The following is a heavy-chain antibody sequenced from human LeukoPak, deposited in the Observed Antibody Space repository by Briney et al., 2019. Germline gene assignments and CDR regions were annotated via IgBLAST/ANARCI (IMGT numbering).Heavy chain of an antibody. Sequence: GGSLRLSCAASGFTFSSYWMSWVRQAPGKGLELVANIKQDGSEKYYVDSVKGRFTISRDNAKNTLFLQMNSLRAEDTAVYFCAVSNGGYGPWGQGALVTVSS. D-gene: IGHD5-12*01. CDR2: IKQDGSEK. V-gene: IGHV3-7*01. J-gene: IGHJ5*02. CDR1: GFTFSSYW. CDR3: AVSNGGYGP.